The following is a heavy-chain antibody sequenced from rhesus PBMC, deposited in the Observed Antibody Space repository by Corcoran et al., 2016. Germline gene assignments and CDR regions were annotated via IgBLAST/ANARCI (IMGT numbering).Heavy chain of an antibody. Sequence: EVQLVQSGAEVKKPGASVKISCKASGYTFTDYYLHWVRPAPGKGLEWLGRDVHENSEAIHAQKFPDTGTITADTATDTAYRELSSLRSEDTAVYYCATGYYGLDSWGQGVVVTVSS. CDR2: DVHENSEA. V-gene: IGHV1-111*02. J-gene: IGHJ6*01. CDR3: ATGYYGLDS. CDR1: GYTFTDYY.